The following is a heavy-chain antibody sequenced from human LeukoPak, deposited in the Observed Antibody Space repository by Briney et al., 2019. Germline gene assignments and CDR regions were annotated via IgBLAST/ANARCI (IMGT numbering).Heavy chain of an antibody. CDR3: AKGGLRVTDY. CDR1: GFIFSNYW. J-gene: IGHJ4*02. CDR2: VNNDGSST. Sequence: GGSLRLSCAASGFIFSNYWMHWVGQAPGKGLVWVSRVNNDGSSTTYADSVKGRFTISRDNAKNTLYLQMNSLRAEDTAVYYCAKGGLRVTDYWGQGTLVTVSS. V-gene: IGHV3-74*03. D-gene: IGHD5/OR15-5a*01.